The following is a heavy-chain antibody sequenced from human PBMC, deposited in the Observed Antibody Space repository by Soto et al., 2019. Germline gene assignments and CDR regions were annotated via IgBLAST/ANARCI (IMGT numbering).Heavy chain of an antibody. CDR3: ATNVEMATIHHLDY. CDR1: GGIFSSYT. J-gene: IGHJ4*02. D-gene: IGHD5-12*01. Sequence: SAKVSCKASGGIFSSYTITWLRQAPGQGLEWMGRIVPMLGVVNYAQKFQGRVTLTADKSTSTAYMELSSLRSEDTAVYYCATNVEMATIHHLDYWGQGTQVTVSS. V-gene: IGHV1-69*02. CDR2: IVPMLGVV.